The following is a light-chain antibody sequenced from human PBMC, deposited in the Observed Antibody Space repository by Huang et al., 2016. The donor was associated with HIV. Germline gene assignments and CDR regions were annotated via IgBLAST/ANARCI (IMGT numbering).Light chain of an antibody. CDR3: QQYNNWPPWT. CDR1: QSITSN. CDR2: SAS. Sequence: EIVMTQSPATLSVSPGERATLSGRASQSITSNLAWYQQKPGQAPRLIIYSASTRATGIPARFSGSGSGTEFTLSISSLQSEDFAVYYCQQYNNWPPWTFGQGTKVEIK. V-gene: IGKV3-15*01. J-gene: IGKJ1*01.